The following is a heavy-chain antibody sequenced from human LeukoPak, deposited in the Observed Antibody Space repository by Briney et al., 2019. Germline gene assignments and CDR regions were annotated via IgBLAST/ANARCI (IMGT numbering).Heavy chain of an antibody. J-gene: IGHJ4*02. CDR1: GFTFDDYA. CDR3: VKDYGSGNYFFDY. V-gene: IGHV3-9*01. Sequence: GRSLRLSCAASGFTFDDYAMHWVRQAPGKGLEWASGISWNSGNIVYAVSVEGRFTISRDNAKNSLFLQMNSLRPEDTAFYYCVKDYGSGNYFFDYWGQGTLVTVSS. D-gene: IGHD3-10*01. CDR2: ISWNSGNI.